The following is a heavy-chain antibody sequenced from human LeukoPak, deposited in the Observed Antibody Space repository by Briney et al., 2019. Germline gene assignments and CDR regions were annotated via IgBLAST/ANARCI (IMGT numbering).Heavy chain of an antibody. CDR2: IKQDGSEK. V-gene: IGHV3-7*03. Sequence: GGSLRLSCAASGFTFSNYWMSWVRQAPGKGLEWVANIKQDGSEKYYMDSVKGRFTISRDNAKNSLYLQMNSLRAEDTAVYYCAKVSGYYPYFDYWGQGTLVTVSS. CDR3: AKVSGYYPYFDY. CDR1: GFTFSNYW. D-gene: IGHD3-22*01. J-gene: IGHJ4*02.